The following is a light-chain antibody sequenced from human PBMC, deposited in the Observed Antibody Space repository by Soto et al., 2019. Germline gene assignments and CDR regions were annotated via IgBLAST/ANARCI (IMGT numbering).Light chain of an antibody. J-gene: IGLJ1*01. CDR2: GTS. CDR3: QTSDSGLSGLI. CDR1: SSNIGSNT. Sequence: QSVLTQPPSASGTPGQRVTISCSGSSSNIGSNTVNWYQQLPGAAPKLLVFGTSHRPSGVPDRFSGSKSGTSASLAITGLQADDEADYFCQTSDSGLSGLIFGTGTKLTVL. V-gene: IGLV1-44*01.